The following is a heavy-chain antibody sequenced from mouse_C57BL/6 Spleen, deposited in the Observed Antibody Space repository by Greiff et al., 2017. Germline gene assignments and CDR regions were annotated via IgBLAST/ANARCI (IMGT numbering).Heavy chain of an antibody. V-gene: IGHV1-74*01. Sequence: QVQPQQPGAEPVKPGALVKVSRQASGHTLPSFWMHWVKQRPGQGLEWIGRFHSSDSDSNFNQKFKGKATLTVDKSSSTAYMQLSSMTSEDAAVYYCTIKGQLGQHFAYWGQGTLVTVSA. J-gene: IGHJ3*01. CDR1: GHTLPSFW. CDR2: FHSSDSDS. D-gene: IGHD3-1*01. CDR3: TIKGQLGQHFAY.